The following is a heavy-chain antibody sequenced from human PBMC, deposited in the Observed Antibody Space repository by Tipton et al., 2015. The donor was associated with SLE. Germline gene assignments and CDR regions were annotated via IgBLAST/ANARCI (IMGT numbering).Heavy chain of an antibody. J-gene: IGHJ4*02. CDR1: GGSISSYY. D-gene: IGHD7-27*01. Sequence: TLSLTCTVSGGSISSYYWSWIRQPPGKGLEWIGYIYYSGSTYYNPSLKSRVTISVDTSKNQFSLQLNSVTPEDTAVYYCARDLLTGSDYWGQGTLVTVSS. CDR3: ARDLLTGSDY. CDR2: IYYSGST. V-gene: IGHV4-59*12.